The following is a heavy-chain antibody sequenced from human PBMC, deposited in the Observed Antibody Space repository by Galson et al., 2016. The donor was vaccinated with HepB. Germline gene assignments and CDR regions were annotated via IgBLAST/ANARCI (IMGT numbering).Heavy chain of an antibody. J-gene: IGHJ4*02. Sequence: SVKVSCKAPGYTFTNYGITWVRQAPGQGLEWMGWISPYNGDTNFAQKFQGRVTMTTDTSTSTVYMELRSLGYDNTAVYFCARVGPLGSYDYWGQGTLVTVSS. V-gene: IGHV1-18*01. CDR2: ISPYNGDT. CDR3: ARVGPLGSYDY. D-gene: IGHD7-27*01. CDR1: GYTFTNYG.